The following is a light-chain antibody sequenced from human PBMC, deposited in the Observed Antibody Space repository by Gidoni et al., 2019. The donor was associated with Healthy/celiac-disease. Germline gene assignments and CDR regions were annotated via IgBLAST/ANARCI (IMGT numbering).Light chain of an antibody. CDR2: DAS. J-gene: IGKJ1*01. CDR3: QQRSNWPWT. Sequence: EIVLTQSPATLSLSPGERATISCRDSKRVSSYLAWYQQKPGQAPRLLLYDASNRATGIPARFSGSGSGTDFTLTISSLEPEDFAVYYCQQRSNWPWTFGQGTKVEIK. CDR1: KRVSSY. V-gene: IGKV3-11*01.